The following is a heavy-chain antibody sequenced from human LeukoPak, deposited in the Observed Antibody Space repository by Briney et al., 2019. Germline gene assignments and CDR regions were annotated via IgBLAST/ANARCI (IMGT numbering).Heavy chain of an antibody. CDR2: FDPVDGET. V-gene: IGHV1-24*01. J-gene: IGHJ4*02. Sequence: ASVTVSCKVSGYTLTELSMHWVRQAPGKGLEWMGGFDPVDGETIYAQKFQGRVTMTEDTSTDTAYMELSSLRSEDTAVYYCATGPYCSSTSCYDGDYWGQGTLVTVSS. CDR3: ATGPYCSSTSCYDGDY. CDR1: GYTLTELS. D-gene: IGHD2-2*01.